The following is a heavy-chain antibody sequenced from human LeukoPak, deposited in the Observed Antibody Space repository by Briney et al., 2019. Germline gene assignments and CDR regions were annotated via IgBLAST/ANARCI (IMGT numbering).Heavy chain of an antibody. CDR3: ARGLGSGWTYYYYYYMDV. V-gene: IGHV1-18*01. D-gene: IGHD6-19*01. CDR2: ISAYIGNT. CDR1: GYTFTSHG. J-gene: IGHJ6*03. Sequence: ASVKVSCKASGYTFTSHGISWVRQAPGQGLEWMGWISAYIGNTHYAQKLQGRVTITRNTSISTAYMELSSLRSEDTAVYYCARGLGSGWTYYYYYYMDVWGKGTTVTVSS.